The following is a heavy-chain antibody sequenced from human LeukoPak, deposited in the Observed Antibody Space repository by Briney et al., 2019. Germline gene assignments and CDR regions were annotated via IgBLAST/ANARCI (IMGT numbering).Heavy chain of an antibody. CDR1: GFAFSNYA. V-gene: IGHV3-23*01. D-gene: IGHD3-22*01. CDR3: ARGDLEKRTYYYDSSGSYYFDC. Sequence: PGGSLRLSCAASGFAFSNYAMSWVRQAPRKGLEWVSAIGDSDYYADSVNGRFTISRDNSKNTLYLQMNSLRAEDTAVYYCARGDLEKRTYYYDSSGSYYFDCWGQGTLVTVSS. J-gene: IGHJ4*02. CDR2: IGDSD.